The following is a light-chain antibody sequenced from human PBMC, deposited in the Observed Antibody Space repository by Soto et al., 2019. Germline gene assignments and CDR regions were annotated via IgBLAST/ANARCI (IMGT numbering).Light chain of an antibody. CDR1: HSVNGGY. V-gene: IGKV1-5*01. CDR2: DAS. CDR3: QHYTLYSAS. J-gene: IGKJ3*01. Sequence: RVSLSCRASHSVNGGYLAWYQQKPGKAPKLLIFDASTLQSGVPPRFSGSGSGTEFTLTISSLQPDDFATYYCQHYTLYSASFGPGTKVDN.